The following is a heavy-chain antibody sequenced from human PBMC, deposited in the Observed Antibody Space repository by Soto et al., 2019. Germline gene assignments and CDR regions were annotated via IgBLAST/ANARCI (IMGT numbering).Heavy chain of an antibody. V-gene: IGHV5-51*01. D-gene: IGHD3-3*01. CDR2: IYPGDSDT. CDR1: GYSFTSYW. Sequence: GESLKISGKVSGYSFTSYWIGLVRQMHGKGLEWMGIIYPGDSDTRYSPSFQGQVTISADKSISTAYLQWSSLKASDTAMYYCARQASTIFGVVKDYYYYYGMDVWGQGTTVTVSS. J-gene: IGHJ6*02. CDR3: ARQASTIFGVVKDYYYYYGMDV.